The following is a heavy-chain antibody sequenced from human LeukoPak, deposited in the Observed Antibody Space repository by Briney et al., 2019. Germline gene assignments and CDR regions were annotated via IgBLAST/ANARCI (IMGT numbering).Heavy chain of an antibody. CDR1: GFTFTNYA. V-gene: IGHV3-23*01. D-gene: IGHD2-15*01. Sequence: QPGGSLRLSCAASGFTFTNYAMSWVRQTPGEGLQWVSSISANGDSTYYADSVKGRFTISRDDSKNTLSLQMTSLRAEDTATYYCAKLRGASSFSTADFWGQGTLVTVSS. CDR3: AKLRGASSFSTADF. CDR2: ISANGDST. J-gene: IGHJ4*02.